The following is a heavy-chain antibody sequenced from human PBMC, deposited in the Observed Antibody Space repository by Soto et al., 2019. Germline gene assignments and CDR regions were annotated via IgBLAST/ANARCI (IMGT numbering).Heavy chain of an antibody. V-gene: IGHV1-3*01. CDR1: GYTFTSYA. D-gene: IGHD1-26*01. CDR3: AREAVMGDWYFDL. Sequence: GASVKVSFKASGYTFTSYAMHWVRQAPGQRLEWMGWINAGNGNTKYSQKFQGRVTITRDTSASTAYMELSSLRSEDTAVYYCAREAVMGDWYFDLWGRGTLVTVSS. J-gene: IGHJ2*01. CDR2: INAGNGNT.